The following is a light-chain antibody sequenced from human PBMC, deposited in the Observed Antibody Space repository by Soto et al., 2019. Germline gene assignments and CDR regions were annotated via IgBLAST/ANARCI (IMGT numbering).Light chain of an antibody. CDR1: QSLLHSNGYNY. V-gene: IGKV2-28*01. CDR3: MQALQGPYT. Sequence: DIVMTQSPLSLPVTPGEPASISCRSSQSLLHSNGYNYLDWYLQKPGQSPQLLISLGSNRASGAPARFSGSGSATDFTLNIARVEAEDFGVYYCMQALQGPYTLGQGTKLEIK. CDR2: LGS. J-gene: IGKJ2*01.